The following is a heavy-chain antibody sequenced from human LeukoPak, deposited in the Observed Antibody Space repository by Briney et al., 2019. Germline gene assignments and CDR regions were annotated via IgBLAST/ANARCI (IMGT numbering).Heavy chain of an antibody. D-gene: IGHD3-22*01. CDR1: GYTFTSYG. Sequence: GASVKVSCKASGYTFTSYGISWVRQAPGQGLEWMGWISAYNGNTNYAQKPQGRVTMTTDTSTSTAYMELRSLRSDDTAVYYCARAPDYYYDSSGPHFDYWGQGTLVTVSS. J-gene: IGHJ4*02. CDR2: ISAYNGNT. V-gene: IGHV1-18*01. CDR3: ARAPDYYYDSSGPHFDY.